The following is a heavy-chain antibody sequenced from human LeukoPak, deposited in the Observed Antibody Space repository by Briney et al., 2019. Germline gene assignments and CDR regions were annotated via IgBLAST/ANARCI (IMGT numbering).Heavy chain of an antibody. CDR2: IYYSGST. CDR3: ARVGIAAATYYYYMDV. J-gene: IGHJ6*03. CDR1: GGSISSYY. D-gene: IGHD6-13*01. V-gene: IGHV4-59*01. Sequence: PSETLSLTCTVPGGSISSYYWSWIRQPPGKGLEWIGYIYYSGSTNYNPSLKSRVTISVDTSKNQFSLKLSSVTAADTAVYYCARVGIAAATYYYYMDVWGKGTTVTVSS.